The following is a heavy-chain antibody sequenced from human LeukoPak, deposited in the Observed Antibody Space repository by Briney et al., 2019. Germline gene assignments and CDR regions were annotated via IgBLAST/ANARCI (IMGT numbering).Heavy chain of an antibody. CDR2: IYYSGST. Sequence: PSETLSLTCTVSGGYISSSSTYYWGWIRQPPGKGLEWIASIYYSGSTYYNPSLKSRVTISVDTSKNQFSLKLTSVTAADTAVYYCARARGSGSHDLGLYSGPGTLVTVSS. CDR3: ARARGSGSHDLGLY. D-gene: IGHD3-22*01. J-gene: IGHJ4*02. V-gene: IGHV4-39*07. CDR1: GGYISSSSTYY.